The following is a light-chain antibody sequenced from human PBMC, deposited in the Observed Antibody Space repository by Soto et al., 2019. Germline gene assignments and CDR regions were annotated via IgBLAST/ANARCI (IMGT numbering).Light chain of an antibody. CDR3: QHYDFSTSLT. CDR2: GIS. CDR1: QTVSSSC. Sequence: EIVLTQSPGTLSLSPGERATLSCRASQTVSSSCLACYQQQPGQAPRLLIYGISSRTTGIPERFSGSGAWTDFTLTISRLEHEDFAVYYCQHYDFSTSLTFGGGTNVEIK. J-gene: IGKJ4*01. V-gene: IGKV3-20*01.